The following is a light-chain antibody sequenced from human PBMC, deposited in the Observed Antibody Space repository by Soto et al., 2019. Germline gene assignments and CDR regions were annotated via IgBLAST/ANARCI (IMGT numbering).Light chain of an antibody. CDR2: AAS. V-gene: IGKV3-20*01. J-gene: IGKJ5*01. Sequence: IVLTQSPGTLSLSPGERATLSCRASQSVSSSYLAWYQQKPGQAPRLLMFAASSRANGIPDRFGGSGSGTDFTLTISRLEPEDFAVYYCQHYGSSPPITFGQGTRLEIK. CDR1: QSVSSSY. CDR3: QHYGSSPPIT.